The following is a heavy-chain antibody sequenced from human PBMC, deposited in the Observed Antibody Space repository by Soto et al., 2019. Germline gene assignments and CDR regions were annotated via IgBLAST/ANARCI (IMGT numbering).Heavy chain of an antibody. CDR1: GGTFSSYA. V-gene: IGHV1-69*13. CDR2: IIPIFGTA. D-gene: IGHD2-2*01. CDR3: ARSQGGSTSLDIYYYYYYGMDV. J-gene: IGHJ6*02. Sequence: SVKVCCKAPGGTFSSYAISWVRQAPGQGLEWMGGIIPIFGTANYAQKFQGRVTITADESTSTGYMELSSLRSEDTAVYYCARSQGGSTSLDIYYYYYYGMDVWGQGTTVTVSS.